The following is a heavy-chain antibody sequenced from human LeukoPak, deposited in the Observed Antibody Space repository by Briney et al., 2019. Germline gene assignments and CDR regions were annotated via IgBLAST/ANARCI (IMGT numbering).Heavy chain of an antibody. CDR1: GYSFTSYW. J-gene: IGHJ4*02. CDR2: IYPGDSDT. Sequence: GESLKISCKGSGYSFTSYWIGWVRQMPGKGLEWMGIIYPGDSDTRYSPSFQGQVTISADKSISTAYLQWSSLKASDTAMYYCARWGGVVVPAATSGLVDYWGQGTLVTVSS. CDR3: ARWGGVVVPAATSGLVDY. D-gene: IGHD2-2*01. V-gene: IGHV5-51*01.